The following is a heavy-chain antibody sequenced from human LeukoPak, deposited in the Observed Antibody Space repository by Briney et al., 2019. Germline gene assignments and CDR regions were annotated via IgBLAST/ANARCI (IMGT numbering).Heavy chain of an antibody. Sequence: GGSLRLSCAASGFTFSSYGMHWVRQAPGKGLDWVALIHHDGSNKYYADSVRGRFTISRDNSKNTLYLQMNSLRAEDTAVYYCAKLVAVAGRNYWGQGTLVTVSS. D-gene: IGHD6-19*01. CDR1: GFTFSSYG. J-gene: IGHJ4*02. CDR3: AKLVAVAGRNY. CDR2: IHHDGSNK. V-gene: IGHV3-30*02.